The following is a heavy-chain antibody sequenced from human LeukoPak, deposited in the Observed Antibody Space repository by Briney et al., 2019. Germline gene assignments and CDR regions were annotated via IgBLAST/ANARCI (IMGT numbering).Heavy chain of an antibody. CDR1: GYTFTGYY. J-gene: IGHJ5*02. CDR3: ARDGAYCSSTSCYRNWFDP. V-gene: IGHV1-2*02. Sequence: ASVKVSCKASGYTFTGYYMHWVRQAPGQGLEWVGWINPNSGGTNYAQKFQGRVTMTRDTSISTAYMELSRLRSDDTAVYYCARDGAYCSSTSCYRNWFDPWGQGTLVTVS. CDR2: INPNSGGT. D-gene: IGHD2-2*01.